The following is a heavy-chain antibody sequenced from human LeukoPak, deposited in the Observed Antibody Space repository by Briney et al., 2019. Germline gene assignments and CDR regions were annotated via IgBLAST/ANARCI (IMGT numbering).Heavy chain of an antibody. CDR2: IYYSGST. J-gene: IGHJ3*02. V-gene: IGHV4-30-4*08. CDR1: GGSISSGDYY. Sequence: PSQTLSLTXTVSGGSISSGDYYWSWIRQPPGKGLEWIGYIYYSGSTYYNPSLKSRVTISVDTSKNQFSLKLSSVTAADTAVYYCARVVYDYVWGTKGAFDIWGQGTMVTVSS. CDR3: ARVVYDYVWGTKGAFDI. D-gene: IGHD3-16*01.